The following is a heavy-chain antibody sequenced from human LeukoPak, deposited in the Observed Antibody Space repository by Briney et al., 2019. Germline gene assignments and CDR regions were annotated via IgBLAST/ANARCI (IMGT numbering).Heavy chain of an antibody. CDR2: TRDKARSYRT. V-gene: IGHV3-72*01. D-gene: IGHD3-16*01. CDR3: ARDGGEGDNSAFDI. CDR1: GVTLSDHH. J-gene: IGHJ3*02. Sequence: GGSLRLSCAASGVTLSDHHVDWVRQAPGKGREWIGRTRDKARSYRTAYAASVDGRFSISRDDSKNAVYLQMNSLKTEDTAVYYCARDGGEGDNSAFDIWGQGTVVTVSS.